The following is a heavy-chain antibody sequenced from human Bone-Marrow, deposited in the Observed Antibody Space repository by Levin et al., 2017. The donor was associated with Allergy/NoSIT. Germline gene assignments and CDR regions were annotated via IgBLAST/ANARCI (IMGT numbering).Heavy chain of an antibody. D-gene: IGHD2-2*01. Sequence: ASVKVSCKASGYSFTTYAITWVRQAPGQGLEWMGWSFPFNGNTNYAQKFQGRVTMTTETSTNNAYMELRSLRSADTAVYYCVRSHCSSTNCLRHFDSWGQGTLVTVSS. CDR3: VRSHCSSTNCLRHFDS. J-gene: IGHJ4*02. CDR1: GYSFTTYA. CDR2: SFPFNGNT. V-gene: IGHV1-18*01.